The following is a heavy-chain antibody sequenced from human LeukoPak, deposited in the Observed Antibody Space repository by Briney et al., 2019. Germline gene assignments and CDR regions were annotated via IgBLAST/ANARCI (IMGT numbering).Heavy chain of an antibody. V-gene: IGHV4-4*07. D-gene: IGHD6-6*01. Sequence: PSETLSHTCTVSGDSISTYYWSWIRQPAGKGLEWLRRIHSSGSSNYNPSLKGRVTMSVDTSKNQFSLKLSSVTAADTAVYYCVRVSSSSFWFDPWGQGTLVTVSS. J-gene: IGHJ5*02. CDR3: VRVSSSSFWFDP. CDR2: IHSSGSS. CDR1: GDSISTYY.